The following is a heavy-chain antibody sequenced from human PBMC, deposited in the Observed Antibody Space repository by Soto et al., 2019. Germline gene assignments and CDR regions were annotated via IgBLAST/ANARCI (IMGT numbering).Heavy chain of an antibody. CDR2: ISYDGSNK. D-gene: IGHD4-17*01. CDR3: ARDALVTTFYSYYYFDV. CDR1: GFTLSSYA. J-gene: IGHJ6*03. Sequence: GGSLRLSCAASGFTLSSYAMHWVRQAPGKGLEWVAVISYDGSNKYDADSVKGRFTIVRDNSKNTLYLQMNSLRAEDTSVYSCARDALVTTFYSYYYFDVWGKGTTVTVSS. V-gene: IGHV3-30*04.